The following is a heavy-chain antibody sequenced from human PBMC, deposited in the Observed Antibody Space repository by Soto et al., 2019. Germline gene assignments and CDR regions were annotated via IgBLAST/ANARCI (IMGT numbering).Heavy chain of an antibody. CDR3: QGCDF. V-gene: IGHV4-34*01. Sequence: QLQLQQWGAGLLKPSETLSLTCAVSGGSFRGYFWSWIRQSPDKGLEWIGEINDSGSTYYNPSFKSRLTISVDTSKSQISLTLTSVTAADSAVYYCQGCDFWGQGTRVTVSS. CDR1: GGSFRGYF. J-gene: IGHJ4*02. CDR2: INDSGST.